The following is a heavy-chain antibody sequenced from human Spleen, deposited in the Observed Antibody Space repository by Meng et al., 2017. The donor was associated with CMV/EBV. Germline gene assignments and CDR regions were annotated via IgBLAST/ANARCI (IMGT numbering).Heavy chain of an antibody. CDR2: IRSNSNNNAT. J-gene: IGHJ4*02. CDR1: GFTFSGSA. D-gene: IGHD5-12*01. Sequence: GGSLRLTCAASGFTFSGSAMRWVRKASGKGRGWVGRIRSNSNNNATAYGASVKGRFTIPRDDSKNTAYLQMNSLKIEDTAVYYCNRQGWGGYDSLGYWGQGTLVTVSS. CDR3: NRQGWGGYDSLGY. V-gene: IGHV3-73*01.